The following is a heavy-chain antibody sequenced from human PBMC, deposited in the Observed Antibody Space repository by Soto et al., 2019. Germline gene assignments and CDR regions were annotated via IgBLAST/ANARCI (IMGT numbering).Heavy chain of an antibody. Sequence: QVQLVQSGAEEKKPGASVKVSCKASGYTFTSYAMHWVRQAPGQRLEWMGWVNAGNGNTKHSQKFQGRVTITRDTSAITAYMELSSLRSEDTAVYYCARDILFDYWGQGTLVTVSS. CDR1: GYTFTSYA. CDR2: VNAGNGNT. V-gene: IGHV1-3*05. D-gene: IGHD2-15*01. CDR3: ARDILFDY. J-gene: IGHJ4*02.